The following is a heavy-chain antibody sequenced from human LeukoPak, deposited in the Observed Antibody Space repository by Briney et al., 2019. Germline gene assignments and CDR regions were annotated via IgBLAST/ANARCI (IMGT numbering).Heavy chain of an antibody. CDR1: GFTFSSYW. CDR2: INSDGSST. D-gene: IGHD3-22*01. Sequence: PGGSLRLSCAASGFTFSSYWMHWVRQAPGKGLVWVSRINSDGSSTSYADSVKGRFTISRDNSRNTLYLQMISLRAEDTAVYYCARMWSYYYDSSGYKYYSDYWGQGTLVTVSS. V-gene: IGHV3-74*01. J-gene: IGHJ4*02. CDR3: ARMWSYYYDSSGYKYYSDY.